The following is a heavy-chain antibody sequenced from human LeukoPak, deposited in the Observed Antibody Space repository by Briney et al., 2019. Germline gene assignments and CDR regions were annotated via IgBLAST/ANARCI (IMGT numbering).Heavy chain of an antibody. CDR2: IKYSGST. CDR1: GGSIRSSSYY. V-gene: IGHV4-61*05. D-gene: IGHD4-17*01. Sequence: PSETLSLTCTVSGGSIRSSSYYWGWIRQPPGKGLEWIGYIKYSGSTNYNPSLKSRVTISVDTSKNQFSLKLSSVTAADTAVYYCARVYGDFPFYYYYYGMDVWGQGTTVTVSS. CDR3: ARVYGDFPFYYYYYGMDV. J-gene: IGHJ6*02.